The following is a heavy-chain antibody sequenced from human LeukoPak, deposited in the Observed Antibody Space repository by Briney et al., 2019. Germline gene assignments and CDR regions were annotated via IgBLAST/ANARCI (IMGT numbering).Heavy chain of an antibody. J-gene: IGHJ4*02. V-gene: IGHV1-2*02. CDR2: INPNSDDT. Sequence: ASVKVSCKASGYTFTAYYIHWVRQAPGQGLEWMAFINPNSDDTYSAPEFQGRVTMTRDTSISTASMELAWLSSDDTAVYYCATGVATAFAYWGQGTLVTVSS. CDR3: ATGVATAFAY. D-gene: IGHD5-18*01. CDR1: GYTFTAYY.